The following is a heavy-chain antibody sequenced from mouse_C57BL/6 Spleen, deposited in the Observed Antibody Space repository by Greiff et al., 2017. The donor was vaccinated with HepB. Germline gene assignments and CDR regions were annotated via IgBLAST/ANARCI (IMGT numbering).Heavy chain of an antibody. D-gene: IGHD2-4*01. Sequence: VQLQQSGAELVRPGASVKLSCTASGFNIKDDYMHWVKQRPEQGLEWIGWIDPENGDTEYASKFQGKATITADTSSNTAYLQLSSLTSEDTAVYYCTMGGDYDVHYFDYWGQGTTLTVSS. CDR2: IDPENGDT. CDR1: GFNIKDDY. CDR3: TMGGDYDVHYFDY. V-gene: IGHV14-4*01. J-gene: IGHJ2*01.